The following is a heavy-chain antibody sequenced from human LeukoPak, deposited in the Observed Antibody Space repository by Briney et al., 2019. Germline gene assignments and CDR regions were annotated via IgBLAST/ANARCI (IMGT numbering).Heavy chain of an antibody. CDR1: GYTLTELS. CDR2: FDPEDGET. V-gene: IGHV1-24*01. Sequence: ASVKVSCKVSGYTLTELSMHWVRQAPGKGLEWMGGFDPEDGETIYAQKFQGRVTMTEDTSTDTAYMELSSLRSEDTAVYYCARVSSSSWYNKKHFDYWGQGTLVTVSS. J-gene: IGHJ4*02. CDR3: ARVSSSSWYNKKHFDY. D-gene: IGHD6-13*01.